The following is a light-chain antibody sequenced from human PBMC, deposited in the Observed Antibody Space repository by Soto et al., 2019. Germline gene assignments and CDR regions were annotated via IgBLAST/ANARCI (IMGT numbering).Light chain of an antibody. CDR1: SSDVGGYNS. V-gene: IGLV2-11*01. J-gene: IGLJ1*01. Sequence: QSALTQPRSVSGSPGQSVTISCTGTSSDVGGYNSVSWYQQHPGKAPKLMIYDVSKRPSGVPDRFSGSKSGNTASLTISGLQAEEEADYYCCSFAGTSYVFGTGTKVTVL. CDR3: CSFAGTSYV. CDR2: DVS.